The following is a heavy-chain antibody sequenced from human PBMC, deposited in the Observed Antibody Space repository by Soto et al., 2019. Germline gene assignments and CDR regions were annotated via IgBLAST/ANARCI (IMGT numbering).Heavy chain of an antibody. CDR1: GFTLRSTA. V-gene: IGHV3-23*01. Sequence: GGSLRLSCAASGFTLRSTAMRWVRQAPGEGLEWISAISECGGTTYDADSVKRRFTNTRDSSRNTRYLQMNNLRVEDTAIYYCARERAATTCYDYWGQGTLVTVSS. D-gene: IGHD1-7*01. CDR3: ARERAATTCYDY. J-gene: IGHJ4*02. CDR2: ISECGGTT.